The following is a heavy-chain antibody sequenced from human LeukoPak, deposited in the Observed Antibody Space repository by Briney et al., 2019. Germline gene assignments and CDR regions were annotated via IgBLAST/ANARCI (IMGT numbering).Heavy chain of an antibody. Sequence: SETLSLTCTVSGDSINSLDLWSWVRQPPGKGLEWIGEMYLSGTTHSNPSVKSRVTISIDKSKNQSFLNLSSVTAADTAVYYCARVFGYCSSSACYAASDLWGQGTTVTVSS. CDR2: MYLSGTT. CDR1: GDSINSLDL. V-gene: IGHV4-4*02. CDR3: ARVFGYCSSSACYAASDL. J-gene: IGHJ3*01. D-gene: IGHD2-2*03.